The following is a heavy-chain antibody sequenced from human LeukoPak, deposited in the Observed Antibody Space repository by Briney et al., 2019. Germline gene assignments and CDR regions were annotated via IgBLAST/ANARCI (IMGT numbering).Heavy chain of an antibody. V-gene: IGHV1-69*13. D-gene: IGHD2-15*01. Sequence: SVKVSCKASGGTFSSYAISWVRQAPGQGLEWMGGIIPIFGTANYAQKFQGRVTITADESTSTAYMELSSLRSGDTAVYYCARASTTHCSGGSCYSDVGYYGMDVWGQGTTVTVSS. CDR1: GGTFSSYA. J-gene: IGHJ6*02. CDR2: IIPIFGTA. CDR3: ARASTTHCSGGSCYSDVGYYGMDV.